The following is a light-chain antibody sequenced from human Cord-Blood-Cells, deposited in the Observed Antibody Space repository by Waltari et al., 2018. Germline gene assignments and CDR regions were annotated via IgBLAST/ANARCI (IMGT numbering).Light chain of an antibody. CDR3: MQALQTRT. CDR2: LGS. Sequence: DIVTSQSPLSLPVTPGAPASFSCRSSQSLLHSNGYNYLDWYLQKPGQAPQLLIYLGSNRASGVPDRFSGSGSGTDFTLKISRVEAEDVGVYYCMQALQTRTFGGGTKVEIK. CDR1: QSLLHSNGYNY. V-gene: IGKV2-28*01. J-gene: IGKJ4*01.